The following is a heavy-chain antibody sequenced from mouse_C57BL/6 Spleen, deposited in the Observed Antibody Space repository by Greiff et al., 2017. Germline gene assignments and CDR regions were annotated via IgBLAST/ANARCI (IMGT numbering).Heavy chain of an antibody. J-gene: IGHJ2*01. CDR1: GYSIPSGYY. D-gene: IGHD2-5*01. CDR3: ARRDYSNYVGLFDY. CDR2: ISYDGSN. Sequence: ESGPGLVKPSQSLSLTCSVTGYSIPSGYYWNWIRQFPGNKLEWMGYISYDGSNNYNPSLKNRISITRDTSKNQFFLKLNSVTTEDTATYYCARRDYSNYVGLFDYWGQGTTLTVSS. V-gene: IGHV3-6*01.